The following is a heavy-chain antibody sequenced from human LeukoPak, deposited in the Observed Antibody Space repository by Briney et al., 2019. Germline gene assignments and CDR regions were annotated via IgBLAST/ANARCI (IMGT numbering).Heavy chain of an antibody. CDR3: ARSLIQFGRLWYFDL. D-gene: IGHD5-24*01. J-gene: IGHJ2*01. Sequence: SETLSLTCTVLSGGSISSSYWSWIRQSPGKGLEWIGYIYYSGSTNYNPSLKSRVTISVDTSKNQFSLRLSSVTAADTAVYYCARSLIQFGRLWYFDLWGRGTLVTVSS. CDR1: GGSISSSY. V-gene: IGHV4-59*01. CDR2: IYYSGST.